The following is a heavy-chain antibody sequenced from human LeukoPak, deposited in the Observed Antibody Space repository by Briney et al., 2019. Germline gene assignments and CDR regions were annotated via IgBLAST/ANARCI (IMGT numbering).Heavy chain of an antibody. CDR3: ARARQQLFDY. V-gene: IGHV4-34*01. J-gene: IGHJ4*02. CDR1: GGSFSGYY. CDR2: INHSGST. Sequence: SETLSLTCAVYGGSFSGYYWSWIRQPPGKGLEWIGEINHSGSTNYNPSLKSRVTISVDTSKNQFSLKLSSVTAADTAVYYCARARQQLFDYWGQGTLVTVSS. D-gene: IGHD6-13*01.